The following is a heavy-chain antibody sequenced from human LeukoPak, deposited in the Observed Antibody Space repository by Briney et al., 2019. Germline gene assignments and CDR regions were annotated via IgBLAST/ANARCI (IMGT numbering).Heavy chain of an antibody. J-gene: IGHJ4*02. CDR3: ARGLSGYASSLGY. CDR1: GFTFSSYS. D-gene: IGHD6-6*01. CDR2: ISSSSSYI. V-gene: IGHV3-21*01. Sequence: GGSLRLSCAASGFTFSSYSMNWVRQAPGKGLEWVSSISSSSSYIYYADSVKGRFSISRDNAKNTLYLQMNSLRAEDTAVYYCARGLSGYASSLGYWGQGTLVTVSA.